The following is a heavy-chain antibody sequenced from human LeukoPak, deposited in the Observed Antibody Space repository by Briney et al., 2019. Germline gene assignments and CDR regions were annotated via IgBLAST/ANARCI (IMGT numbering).Heavy chain of an antibody. CDR2: ISYDGSNK. CDR3: ARDDCSSTSCYTGWLYYYYYYGMDV. D-gene: IGHD2-2*02. V-gene: IGHV3-30-3*01. J-gene: IGHJ6*02. CDR1: GFTFSSYA. Sequence: PGRSLRLSCAASGFTFSSYAMHWVRQAPGKGLEWVAVISYDGSNKYYADSVKGRFTISRDNSKNTLYLQMNSLRAEDTAVYYCARDDCSSTSCYTGWLYYYYYYGMDVWGQGTTVTVSS.